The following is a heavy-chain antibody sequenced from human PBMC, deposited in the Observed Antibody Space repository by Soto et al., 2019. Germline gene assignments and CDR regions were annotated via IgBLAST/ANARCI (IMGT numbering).Heavy chain of an antibody. CDR3: ARRYCSTTYCPRNYYATDV. D-gene: IGHD2-2*01. J-gene: IGHJ6*02. CDR2: IDPNDFYT. CDR1: GYSFTNYW. V-gene: IGHV5-10-1*01. Sequence: XESLTISGKGSGYSFTNYWISLVRQMPGKGLEWMGRIDPNDFYTSYSPSFQGHVTMSIDKSINTAYLQWSSLKASDTAMYYCARRYCSTTYCPRNYYATDVWGQGTTVTVSS.